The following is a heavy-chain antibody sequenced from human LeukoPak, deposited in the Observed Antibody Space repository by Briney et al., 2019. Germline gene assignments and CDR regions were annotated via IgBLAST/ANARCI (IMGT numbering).Heavy chain of an antibody. CDR3: AAGAATTNDY. D-gene: IGHD1-7*01. V-gene: IGHV3-74*01. J-gene: IGHJ4*01. CDR1: GFTFSAYR. CDR2: INSDGRSA. Sequence: GGSLRLSCAASGFTFSAYRMHWVRHAPGKGLVWVSRINSDGRSASYADSVKCRFTVSRDNAKNTLYLQMNSLRAEDTAVYYCAAGAATTNDYWGQEPWSPSPQ.